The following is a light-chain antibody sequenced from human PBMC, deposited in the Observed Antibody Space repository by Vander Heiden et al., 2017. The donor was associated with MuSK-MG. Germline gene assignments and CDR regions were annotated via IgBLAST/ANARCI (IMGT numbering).Light chain of an antibody. CDR1: QSISSY. V-gene: IGKV1-39*01. J-gene: IGKJ1*01. CDR3: QQSDSTPRT. Sequence: DIQMTQSPSSLSASVGDRVTITCRASQSISSYLNWYQQKPGKAPKLLIYAASSLQSGVPSRFSATGSGTDFTLTIISLQPEDFTTYYCQQSDSTPRTFGQATKVEIK. CDR2: AAS.